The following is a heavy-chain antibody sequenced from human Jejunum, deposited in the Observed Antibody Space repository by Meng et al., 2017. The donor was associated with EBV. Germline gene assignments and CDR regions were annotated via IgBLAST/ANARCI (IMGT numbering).Heavy chain of an antibody. J-gene: IGHJ4*02. Sequence: EVQLLESGGGWVQTGXAVSPCCAASGFTFSIYAMTWVRQAPGKGLEWLSVINDVGINTHYADSVKGRFTVSRDNSKNTLYLQMNSLRAEDTAVYYCAKRVTTVVTWAFDSWGQGTLVTVSS. D-gene: IGHD4-11*01. CDR2: INDVGINT. V-gene: IGHV3-23*03. CDR1: GFTFSIYA. CDR3: AKRVTTVVTWAFDS.